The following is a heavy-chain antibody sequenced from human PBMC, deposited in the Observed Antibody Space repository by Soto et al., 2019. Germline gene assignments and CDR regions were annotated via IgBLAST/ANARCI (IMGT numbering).Heavy chain of an antibody. Sequence: QVQLVESGGGVVQPGRSLRLSCAASGFTFSSYGTHWVRQAPGKGLEWVAVISYDGSNKYYADSVKGRFTISRDNSKNTLYLQMNSLRAEDTAVYYCAKGLGRLVTKDPGWFDPWGQRTLVTVSS. CDR1: GFTFSSYG. V-gene: IGHV3-30*18. CDR3: AKGLGRLVTKDPGWFDP. D-gene: IGHD6-19*01. J-gene: IGHJ5*02. CDR2: ISYDGSNK.